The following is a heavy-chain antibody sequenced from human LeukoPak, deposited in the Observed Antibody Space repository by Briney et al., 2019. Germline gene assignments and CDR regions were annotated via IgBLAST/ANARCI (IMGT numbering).Heavy chain of an antibody. CDR3: ARGGGTNYYGSGSYPYYFDY. CDR2: ISSSSSYI. D-gene: IGHD3-10*01. J-gene: IGHJ4*02. V-gene: IGHV3-21*01. Sequence: GGSLRLSCAASGFTFSSYSMNWVRQAPGKGLEWASSISSSSSYIYYADSVKGRFTISRDNAKNSLYLQMNSLRAEDTAVYYCARGGGTNYYGSGSYPYYFDYWGQGTLVTVSS. CDR1: GFTFSSYS.